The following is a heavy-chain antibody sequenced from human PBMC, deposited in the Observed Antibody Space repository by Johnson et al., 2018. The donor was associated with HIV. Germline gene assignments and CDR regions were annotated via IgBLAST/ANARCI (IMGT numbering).Heavy chain of an antibody. CDR1: GFTFSSYA. CDR2: ISSDGSNK. D-gene: IGHD5-24*01. CDR3: ARMAWLQQLRLRGGAFDI. J-gene: IGHJ3*02. V-gene: IGHV3-30*04. Sequence: QVQLVESGGGVVQPGRSLRLSCAASGFTFSSYAMHWVRQAPGKGLEWVAVISSDGSNKYYADSVKGRFTISRDNSKNTLYLHMNSMRAEDTAVDYCARMAWLQQLRLRGGAFDIWGQGTMVTVSS.